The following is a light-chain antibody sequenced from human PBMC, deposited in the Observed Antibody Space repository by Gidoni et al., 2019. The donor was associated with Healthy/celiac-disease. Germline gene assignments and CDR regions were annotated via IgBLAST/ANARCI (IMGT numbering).Light chain of an antibody. CDR3: QQYNSYPWT. CDR2: DAS. V-gene: IGKV1-5*01. J-gene: IGKJ1*01. Sequence: DIQMTPSPSTLSASVGARVTITCRASQSISSWLAWYQQKPGKAPKLLIYDASSLESGVPARFSGSGSGTEFTLTISSLQPDDFATYYCQQYNSYPWTFGQGTKVEIK. CDR1: QSISSW.